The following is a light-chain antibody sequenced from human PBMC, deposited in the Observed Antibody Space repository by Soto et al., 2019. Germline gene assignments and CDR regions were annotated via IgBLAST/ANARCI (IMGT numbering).Light chain of an antibody. V-gene: IGKV1-5*03. CDR2: KAA. CDR1: QKIVGF. J-gene: IGKJ1*01. Sequence: DIQMTQSPSSLSASVGDRVAITCRASQKIVGFLAWYHRKACKAPKRVMYKAASLESGVPSRVSGCGSGTAFTITISSLQHDAFASYYWQQYNTLGTFGQGTKVDIK. CDR3: QQYNTLGT.